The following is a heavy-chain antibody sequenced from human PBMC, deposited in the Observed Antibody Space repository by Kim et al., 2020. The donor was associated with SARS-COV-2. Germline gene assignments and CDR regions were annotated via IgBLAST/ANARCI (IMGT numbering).Heavy chain of an antibody. CDR3: AREYSLDYGETGVFDY. D-gene: IGHD4-17*01. CDR1: GGTFSSYA. CDR2: IIPIFGTA. V-gene: IGHV1-69*13. Sequence: SVKVSCKASGGTFSSYAISWVRQAPGQGLEWMGGIIPIFGTANYAQKFQGRVTITADESTSTAYMELSSLRSEDTAVYYCAREYSLDYGETGVFDYWGQGTLVTVSS. J-gene: IGHJ4*02.